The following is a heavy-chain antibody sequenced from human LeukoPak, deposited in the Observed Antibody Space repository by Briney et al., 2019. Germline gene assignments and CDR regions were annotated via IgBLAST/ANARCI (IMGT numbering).Heavy chain of an antibody. D-gene: IGHD2-15*01. V-gene: IGHV4-39*07. CDR3: ARGYCSGGSCYRYFDY. CDR1: GGSLSTSSYY. CDR2: TYFNGRT. J-gene: IGHJ4*02. Sequence: SETLSLTCTVSGGSLSTSSYYWGWIRQPPGKGLEWIGSTYFNGRTYYNPSLKSRVTISVDTSKNQFSLKLSSVTAADTAVYYCARGYCSGGSCYRYFDYWGQGTLVTVSS.